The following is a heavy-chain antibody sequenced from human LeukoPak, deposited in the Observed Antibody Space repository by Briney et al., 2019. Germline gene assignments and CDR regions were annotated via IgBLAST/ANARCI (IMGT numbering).Heavy chain of an antibody. CDR1: GFTFSSYW. J-gene: IGHJ4*02. CDR3: ARSGGSSSLGY. Sequence: GGSLRLSCAASGFTFSSYWMHWVRQAPGKGLVWVSHINTDGSSTTYADSMKGRLTISRDNAKNTLYLQMNSLRAEDTAVYYCARSGGSSSLGYWDQGTLVTVSS. D-gene: IGHD6-6*01. V-gene: IGHV3-74*01. CDR2: INTDGSST.